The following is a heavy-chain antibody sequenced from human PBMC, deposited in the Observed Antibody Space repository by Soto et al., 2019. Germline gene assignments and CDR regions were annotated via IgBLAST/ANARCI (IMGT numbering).Heavy chain of an antibody. J-gene: IGHJ6*02. D-gene: IGHD3-9*01. CDR3: ARGPSHYDILTRYEYSYGMDL. CDR1: GYTFTSYG. Sequence: ASVKVSCKASGYTFTSYGISWVRQAPGQGLEWMGWISAYNGNTNYAQKLQGRVTMTTDTSTSTAYMELRSLRSDDTAVYYCARGPSHYDILTRYEYSYGMDLWGQGTTVTVSS. CDR2: ISAYNGNT. V-gene: IGHV1-18*04.